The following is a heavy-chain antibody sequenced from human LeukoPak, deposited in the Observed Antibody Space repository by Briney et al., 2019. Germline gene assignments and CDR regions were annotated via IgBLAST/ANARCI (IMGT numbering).Heavy chain of an antibody. V-gene: IGHV3-48*04. J-gene: IGHJ4*02. CDR2: ISSSSSTI. CDR3: AKDKDCSGGSCFHFDY. CDR1: GFTFSSYS. D-gene: IGHD2-15*01. Sequence: GGSLRLSCAASGFTFSSYSMNWVRQAPGKGLEWVSYISSSSSTIYYADSVKGRFTISRDNAKNSLYLQMNSLRAEDTALYYCAKDKDCSGGSCFHFDYWGQGTLVTVSS.